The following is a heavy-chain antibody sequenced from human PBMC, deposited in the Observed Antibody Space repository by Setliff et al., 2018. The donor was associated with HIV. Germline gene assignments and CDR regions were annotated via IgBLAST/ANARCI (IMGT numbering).Heavy chain of an antibody. CDR1: GFTFSNYW. CDR2: IKGDGSEK. J-gene: IGHJ4*02. CDR3: ARGHYSKSSG. D-gene: IGHD6-6*01. V-gene: IGHV3-7*03. Sequence: PGGSLRLSCAASGFTFSNYWMNWVRQAPGKGLEWVANIKGDGSEKNYVDSVRGRFTISRDNAKNSLFLQMNSLTVEDTAIYFCARGHYSKSSGWGQGTLVTVSS.